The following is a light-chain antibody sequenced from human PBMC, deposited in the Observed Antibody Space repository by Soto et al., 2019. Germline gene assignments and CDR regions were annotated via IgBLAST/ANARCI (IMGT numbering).Light chain of an antibody. CDR2: ATF. CDR1: QSVNNNY. V-gene: IGKV3-20*01. CDR3: QQYGSSQFT. Sequence: EIVLMKSPGTLSLSPGEGATLSCRASQSVNNNYLAWYQQKPGQAPTVLIFATFRRDTVVPDRFSGSGSGTDFTLSISTLEPVDFAFYYCQQYGSSQFTFGPGTKVNVE. J-gene: IGKJ3*01.